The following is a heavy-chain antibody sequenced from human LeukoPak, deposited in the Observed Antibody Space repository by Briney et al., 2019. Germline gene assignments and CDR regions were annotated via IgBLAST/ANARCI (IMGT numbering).Heavy chain of an antibody. J-gene: IGHJ5*02. CDR2: IYYTGST. Sequence: SETLSLTCTVSGGSINSFYWSWIRQPPGKGLEWIGYIYYTGSTNYNPSLKSRLTISLDTSKNQFSLKLSFVTAADTAVYYCARGVAAPGTGGLSWFDPWGQGTLVTVSS. CDR1: GGSINSFY. D-gene: IGHD6-13*01. V-gene: IGHV4-59*01. CDR3: ARGVAAPGTGGLSWFDP.